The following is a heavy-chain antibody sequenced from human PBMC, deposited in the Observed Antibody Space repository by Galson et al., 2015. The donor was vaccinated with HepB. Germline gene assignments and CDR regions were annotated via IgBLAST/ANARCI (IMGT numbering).Heavy chain of an antibody. Sequence: SGYTFTGYYMHWVRQAPGQGLEWMGRINPNSGGTNYAQKFQGRVTMTRDTSISTAYMELSRLRSDDTAVYYCARGDLRVGVGWFDPWGQGTLVTVSS. D-gene: IGHD1-26*01. J-gene: IGHJ5*02. V-gene: IGHV1-2*06. CDR3: ARGDLRVGVGWFDP. CDR1: GYTFTGYY. CDR2: INPNSGGT.